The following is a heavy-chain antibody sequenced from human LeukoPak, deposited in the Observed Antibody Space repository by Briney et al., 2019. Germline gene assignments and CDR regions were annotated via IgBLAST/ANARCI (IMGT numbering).Heavy chain of an antibody. CDR2: ISGSGGST. D-gene: IGHD4-23*01. Sequence: HAGGSLRLSCAASGFTFSSYAMSWVRQAPGKGLEWVSAISGSGGSTYYADSVKGRFTISRDNSKNTLYLQMNSLRAEDTAVYYCAKTKTTVVMRYYFDYWGQGTLVTVSS. J-gene: IGHJ4*02. V-gene: IGHV3-23*01. CDR3: AKTKTTVVMRYYFDY. CDR1: GFTFSSYA.